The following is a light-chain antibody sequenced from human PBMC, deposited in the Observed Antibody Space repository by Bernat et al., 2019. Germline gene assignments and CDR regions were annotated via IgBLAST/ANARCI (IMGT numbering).Light chain of an antibody. V-gene: IGKV3-20*01. J-gene: IGKJ1*01. CDR2: GAS. CDR3: QQYGTT. Sequence: EIVLTQSPGTLSLSPGETATLSCRASQSVTSSYLAWYQQKPGQAPRLLIYGASRRATGIPDRFSGSGSGTDFTLTISRLEPEDFAVYYCQQYGTTFGQGTKVEIK. CDR1: QSVTSSY.